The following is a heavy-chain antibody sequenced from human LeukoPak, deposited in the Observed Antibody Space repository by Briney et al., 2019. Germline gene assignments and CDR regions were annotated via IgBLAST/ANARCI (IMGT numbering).Heavy chain of an antibody. CDR2: IYTSGST. J-gene: IGHJ3*02. CDR1: GGSISSYY. Sequence: SETLSLTCTVSGGSISSYYWSWIRQPAGKGLEWIGRIYTSGSTNYNPSLKSRVTMSVDTSKNQFPLKLSSVTAADTAVYYCARSRVVAAIEPALKDAFDIWGQGTMVTVSS. V-gene: IGHV4-4*07. CDR3: ARSRVVAAIEPALKDAFDI. D-gene: IGHD2-15*01.